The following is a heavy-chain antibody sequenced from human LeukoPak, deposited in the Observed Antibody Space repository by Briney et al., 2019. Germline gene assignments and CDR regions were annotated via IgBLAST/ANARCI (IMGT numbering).Heavy chain of an antibody. CDR3: ARQDKWNEDSTLPGSSDY. J-gene: IGHJ4*02. CDR2: IYPGDSDT. V-gene: IGHV5-51*01. CDR1: GYNFTSYW. D-gene: IGHD1-1*01. Sequence: GESLKISCKGSGYNFTSYWIGWVRQMPGKGLEWMGIIYPGDSDTRYSPSFQGQVTISADKSISTAYLQWSSLKASDTAMYYCARQDKWNEDSTLPGSSDYWGQGTLVTVSS.